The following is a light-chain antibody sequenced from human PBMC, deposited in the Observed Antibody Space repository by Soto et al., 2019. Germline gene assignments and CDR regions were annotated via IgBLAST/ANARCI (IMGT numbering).Light chain of an antibody. V-gene: IGKV1-5*03. J-gene: IGKJ3*01. CDR3: QQYNSYS. CDR2: KAS. CDR1: QSISIW. Sequence: DIQMTQSPSTLSASVVDRVTITCRASQSISIWLAWYRQKPGKAPKLLIYKASSLESGVPSRFSGSGSGTEFTLTISSLQPDDFATYYCQQYNSYSFGPGTKVDIK.